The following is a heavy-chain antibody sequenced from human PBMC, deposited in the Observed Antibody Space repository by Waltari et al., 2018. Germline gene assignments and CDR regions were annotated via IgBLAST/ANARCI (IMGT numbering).Heavy chain of an antibody. CDR2: IFTSGIT. J-gene: IGHJ4*02. CDR3: ARESGDYSPFDN. V-gene: IGHV4-4*07. Sequence: QVQLQESGPGLVKPLETLSLTCSVSGGSIRSYYWSWLRQPAGKGLGWIGQIFTSGITKYNPSLKSRVTMSVDTSKNQFSLKLTSVTAADTAVYYCARESGDYSPFDNWGQGTLVTVSS. D-gene: IGHD4-17*01. CDR1: GGSIRSYY.